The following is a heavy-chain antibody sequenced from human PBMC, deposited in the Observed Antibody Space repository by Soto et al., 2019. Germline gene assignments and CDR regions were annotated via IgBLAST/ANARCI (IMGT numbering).Heavy chain of an antibody. V-gene: IGHV1-69*13. CDR2: IIPIFGTA. J-gene: IGHJ4*02. CDR1: GGTFSSYA. CDR3: ATPRPRHYYDSSGYYFSWGY. Sequence: SGKVSCKASGGTFSSYAISWVRQAPGQGLEWMGGIIPIFGTANYAQKFQGRVTITADESTSTAYMELSSLRSEDTAVYYCATPRPRHYYDSSGYYFSWGYWGQGTLVTVSS. D-gene: IGHD3-22*01.